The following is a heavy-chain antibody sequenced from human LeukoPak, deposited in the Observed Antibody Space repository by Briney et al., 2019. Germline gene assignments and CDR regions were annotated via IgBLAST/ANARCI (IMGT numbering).Heavy chain of an antibody. D-gene: IGHD6-25*01. Sequence: SETLSLTCTVSGDSISTYYWSWIRQPPGKGLEWIGYISNSVYTNYNPSLTSRVTMSVDTSNNQFSLKLTSVAAADTAVYYCARHARSDYANAKFDYWGQGALVTVSS. J-gene: IGHJ4*02. CDR3: ARHARSDYANAKFDY. CDR1: GDSISTYY. CDR2: ISNSVYT. V-gene: IGHV4-59*08.